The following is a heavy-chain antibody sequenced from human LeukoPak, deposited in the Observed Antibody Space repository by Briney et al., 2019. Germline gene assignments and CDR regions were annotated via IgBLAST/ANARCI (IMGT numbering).Heavy chain of an antibody. CDR3: VRVPLHDDSRHYYPH. D-gene: IGHD3-22*01. CDR1: GYTFTNYG. J-gene: IGHJ1*01. Sequence: ASVKVSCKTSGYTFTNYGMHWVRQAPRQSPEWMGWINTGNGNTKSSQKFQDRVTLTRDTSASTGYMELNSLSSEDTAVYYCVRVPLHDDSRHYYPHWGQGTPVTVSS. V-gene: IGHV1-3*04. CDR2: INTGNGNT.